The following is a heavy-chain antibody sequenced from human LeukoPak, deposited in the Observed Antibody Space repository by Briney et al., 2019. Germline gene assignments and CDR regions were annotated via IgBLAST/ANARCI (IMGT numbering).Heavy chain of an antibody. J-gene: IGHJ4*02. CDR3: ARGSTGYRSSWYGAPGGY. V-gene: IGHV4-59*01. D-gene: IGHD6-13*01. CDR2: IHYSGST. CDR1: GASISSFY. Sequence: SETLSLTCTVSGASISSFYWTWIRQPPGKGLEWIGYIHYSGSTNYNPSLKSRATLYVDTSKNQVSLKLSSVTAADTAVYYCARGSTGYRSSWYGAPGGYWGPGTPVTVSP.